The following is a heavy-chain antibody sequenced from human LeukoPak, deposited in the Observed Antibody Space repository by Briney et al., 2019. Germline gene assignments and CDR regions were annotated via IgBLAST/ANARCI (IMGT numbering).Heavy chain of an antibody. CDR2: IRYDGSDK. V-gene: IGHV3-30*02. CDR3: VKDGRLWFGELPPSLDY. D-gene: IGHD3-10*01. Sequence: GGSLRLSCTASGFSFTSYGMHWVRQAPGKGLEWVAFIRYDGSDKYYGESVKGRFTISRHNSKNTLYLQMNSLRAEDTAVYYCVKDGRLWFGELPPSLDYGGQGTLVTVSS. CDR1: GFSFTSYG. J-gene: IGHJ4*02.